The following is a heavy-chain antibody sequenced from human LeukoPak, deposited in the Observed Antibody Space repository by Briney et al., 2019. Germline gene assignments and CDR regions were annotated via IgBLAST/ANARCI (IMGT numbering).Heavy chain of an antibody. V-gene: IGHV3-20*04. CDR2: ITWSGGST. J-gene: IGHJ5*02. Sequence: GGSLRLSCAASGFTFDDYGMNWVRQAPGKGLEWVSGITWSGGSTGYTDSVKGRFTISRDNAKDSLYLQMNSLRAEDTALYYCARDLLRFGELWENWFDPWGQGTLVTVSS. CDR1: GFTFDDYG. CDR3: ARDLLRFGELWENWFDP. D-gene: IGHD3-10*01.